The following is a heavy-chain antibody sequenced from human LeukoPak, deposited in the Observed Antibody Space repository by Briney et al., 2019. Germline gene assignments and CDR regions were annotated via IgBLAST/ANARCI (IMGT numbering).Heavy chain of an antibody. D-gene: IGHD1-26*01. J-gene: IGHJ4*02. Sequence: GGSLRLSCAASGFTFSTYSGNWIRQAPGKGLEWVSSISDDSNYIFYADSVKGRFTISRDNAKNSLYLQMNSLTAEDSAVYYCASRRGSNRPFDYRGQGTLVTVSS. CDR2: ISDDSNYI. V-gene: IGHV3-21*01. CDR1: GFTFSTYS. CDR3: ASRRGSNRPFDY.